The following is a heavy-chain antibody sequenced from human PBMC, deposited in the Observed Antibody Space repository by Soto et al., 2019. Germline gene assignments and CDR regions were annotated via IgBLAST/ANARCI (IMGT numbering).Heavy chain of an antibody. D-gene: IGHD3-10*01. CDR3: ARVGSFRPYYYYGMDV. V-gene: IGHV3-74*01. CDR1: GFTFSSYW. CDR2: INSDGSST. J-gene: IGHJ6*02. Sequence: GGSLRLSCAASGFTFSSYWMRWVRQAPGKGLVWVSRINSDGSSTSYADSVKGRFTISRDNAKNTLYLQMNSLRAEDTAVYYCARVGSFRPYYYYGMDVWGQGTTVTVSS.